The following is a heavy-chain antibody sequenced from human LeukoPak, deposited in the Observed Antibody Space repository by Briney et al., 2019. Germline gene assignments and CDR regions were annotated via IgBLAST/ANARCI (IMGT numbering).Heavy chain of an antibody. CDR2: INPNSGGT. CDR3: ARPSYGFYDVDY. V-gene: IGHV1-2*02. J-gene: IGHJ4*02. Sequence: ASVKVSCKASGYTFTGYYMHWVRQAPGQGLEWMGWINPNSGGTNYAQKFQGRVTMTRDTSISTAYMKLSRLRSDDTAVYYCARPSYGFYDVDYWGQGTLVTVSS. D-gene: IGHD5-18*01. CDR1: GYTFTGYY.